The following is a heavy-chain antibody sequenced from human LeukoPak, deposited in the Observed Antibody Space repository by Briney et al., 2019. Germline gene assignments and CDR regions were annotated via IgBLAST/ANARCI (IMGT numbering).Heavy chain of an antibody. V-gene: IGHV3-21*04. Sequence: PGGSLRLSCAASGFTFSSYSMNWVRQAPGKGLEWVSSISSSSSYIYYADSVKGRFTISRDNAKNSLYLQMNSLRAEDTALYSCASSRPFSGSYRHFDYWGQGTLVTVSS. CDR3: ASSRPFSGSYRHFDY. CDR1: GFTFSSYS. D-gene: IGHD1-26*01. J-gene: IGHJ4*02. CDR2: ISSSSSYI.